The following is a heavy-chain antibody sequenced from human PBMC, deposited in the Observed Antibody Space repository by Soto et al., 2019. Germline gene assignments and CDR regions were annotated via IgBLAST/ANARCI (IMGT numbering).Heavy chain of an antibody. CDR2: INPNSGGT. CDR3: ARGGVVLRYFDWGAFDI. Sequence: SSVKVSCKASGYTFTGSYMHWVRQAPGQGLEWMGWINPNSGGTNYAQKFQGWVTMTRDTSISTAYMELSRLRSDDTAVYYCARGGVVLRYFDWGAFDIWGQGTMVTV. CDR1: GYTFTGSY. D-gene: IGHD3-9*01. J-gene: IGHJ3*02. V-gene: IGHV1-2*04.